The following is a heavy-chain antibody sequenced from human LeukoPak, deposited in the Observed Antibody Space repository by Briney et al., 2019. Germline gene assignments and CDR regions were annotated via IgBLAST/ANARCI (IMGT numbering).Heavy chain of an antibody. CDR1: GFTFSSYA. J-gene: IGHJ4*02. CDR2: ITGTGATT. V-gene: IGHV3-23*01. CDR3: AKTSGYFDY. Sequence: GGSLRLSCAASGFTFSSYAMTWVRQAPGKGLEWVSVITGTGATTYYADSIKGRFTISRDNSKNTLYLHMNSLRAEDTAVYYCAKTSGYFDYWGQGTLVTVSS.